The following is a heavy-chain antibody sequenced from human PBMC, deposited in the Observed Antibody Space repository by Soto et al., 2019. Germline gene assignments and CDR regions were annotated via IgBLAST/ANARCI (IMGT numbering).Heavy chain of an antibody. CDR1: GYTFTSYG. CDR3: ARDMGIAAAGNGNDY. CDR2: ISAYNGNT. J-gene: IGHJ4*02. V-gene: IGHV1-18*01. D-gene: IGHD6-13*01. Sequence: DSVKVSCKASGYTFTSYGISWVRQAPGQGLEWMGWISAYNGNTNYAQKLQGRVTMTTDTSTSTAYMELRSLRSDDTAVYYCARDMGIAAAGNGNDYWGQGTLVTVSS.